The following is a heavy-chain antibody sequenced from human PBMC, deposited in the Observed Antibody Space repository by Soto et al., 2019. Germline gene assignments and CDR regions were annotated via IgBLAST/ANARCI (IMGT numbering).Heavy chain of an antibody. CDR1: GGSISSHH. J-gene: IGHJ6*02. V-gene: IGHV4-59*08. CDR3: ARLIRGVPSHGMDV. D-gene: IGHD3-10*01. CDR2: IYYRGST. Sequence: QVQLQESGPGLVKPSETLTLTCNVSGGSISSHHWSWIRQPPGKGLDWIGYIYYRGSTNYKASLQSRAALSVDVSKNQFSLTLTSVTAADTAVYYCARLIRGVPSHGMDVWGQGTSVTVFS.